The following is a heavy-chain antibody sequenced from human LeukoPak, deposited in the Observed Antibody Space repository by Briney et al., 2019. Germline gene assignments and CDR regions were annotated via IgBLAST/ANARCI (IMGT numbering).Heavy chain of an antibody. CDR3: ARGDFWSGDYTDAFDI. V-gene: IGHV3-7*04. J-gene: IGHJ3*02. CDR1: GFTFSSYW. CDR2: IKPDGSEK. D-gene: IGHD3-3*01. Sequence: GGSLRLSCAASGFTFSSYWMSWVRQAPGNGLEWVANIKPDGSEKYCVDSVKGRFTISRDNAKNSLYLQMNSLRAGDTAVYYCARGDFWSGDYTDAFDIWGQGIMVTVSS.